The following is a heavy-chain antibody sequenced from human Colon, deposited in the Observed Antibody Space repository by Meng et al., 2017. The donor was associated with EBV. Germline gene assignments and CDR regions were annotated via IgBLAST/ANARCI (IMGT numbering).Heavy chain of an antibody. J-gene: IGHJ4*02. CDR2: IIHGGSP. Sequence: LRELGIRIFIHSDNLSVTCAFNSGSASVDEWNGLRQPPGKGLEMIGEIIHGGSPSYNPSLKSRVTISIDTSKNQLSLMLSSVTAADTAVYYCARRPTGIDYWGQGTLVTVSS. V-gene: IGHV4-34*12. CDR3: ARRPTGIDY. D-gene: IGHD2-8*02. CDR1: SGSASVDE.